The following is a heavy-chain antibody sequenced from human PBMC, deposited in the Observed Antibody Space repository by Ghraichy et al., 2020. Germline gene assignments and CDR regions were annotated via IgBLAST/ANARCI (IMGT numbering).Heavy chain of an antibody. V-gene: IGHV3-7*01. D-gene: IGHD1-26*01. CDR2: IKQDGGEK. CDR1: GFIFSSYW. Sequence: GGSLRLSCAASGFIFSSYWLSWVRQAPGKGLEWVAKIKQDGGEKCYVDSVKGRFTISRDNAKNSVDLQMNYLRAEDTAVYYCARGHSERYFWYFDLSGRGTLVTVSS. CDR3: ARGHSERYFWYFDL. J-gene: IGHJ2*01.